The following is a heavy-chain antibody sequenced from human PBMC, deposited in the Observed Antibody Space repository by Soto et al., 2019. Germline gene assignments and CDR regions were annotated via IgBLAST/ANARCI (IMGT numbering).Heavy chain of an antibody. D-gene: IGHD1-1*01. CDR3: AREKGTMTTFDS. J-gene: IGHJ4*02. Sequence: SQTLSLTCTISWDSVSSNSAAWNWIRQSPSRGLEWLGRTYYRSKWYNDYAISVKSRITINPDTSKNQFSLQLNSVTPEDTAVYYCAREKGTMTTFDSWGQGTLVTVSS. CDR2: TYYRSKWYN. CDR1: WDSVSSNSAA. V-gene: IGHV6-1*01.